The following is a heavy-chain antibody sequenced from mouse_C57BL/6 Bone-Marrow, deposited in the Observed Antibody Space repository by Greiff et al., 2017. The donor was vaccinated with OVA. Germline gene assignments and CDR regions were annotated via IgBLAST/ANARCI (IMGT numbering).Heavy chain of an antibody. CDR3: ASKGIYYDYDWAMDY. CDR2: IYPGDGDT. J-gene: IGHJ4*01. D-gene: IGHD2-4*01. Sequence: VKLQESGPELVKPGASVKISCKASGYAFSSSWMNWVKQRPGKGLEWIGRIYPGDGDTNYNGKFKGKATLTADKSSSTAYMQLSSLTSEDSAVYFCASKGIYYDYDWAMDYWGQGTSVTVSS. CDR1: GYAFSSSW. V-gene: IGHV1-82*01.